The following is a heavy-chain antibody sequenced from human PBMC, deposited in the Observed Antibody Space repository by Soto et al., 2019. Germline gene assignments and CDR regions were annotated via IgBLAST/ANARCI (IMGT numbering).Heavy chain of an antibody. Sequence: ASVKVSCKASGYTFTSYDINWVRQATGQGLEWMGWMNPNSGNTGYAQKFQGRVTMTRNTSISTAYMELSSLRSEDTAVYYCARVRDYIWGSYRGENYYYYMDVRGKGTTVTVS. J-gene: IGHJ6*03. V-gene: IGHV1-8*01. CDR2: MNPNSGNT. CDR1: GYTFTSYD. D-gene: IGHD3-16*02. CDR3: ARVRDYIWGSYRGENYYYYMDV.